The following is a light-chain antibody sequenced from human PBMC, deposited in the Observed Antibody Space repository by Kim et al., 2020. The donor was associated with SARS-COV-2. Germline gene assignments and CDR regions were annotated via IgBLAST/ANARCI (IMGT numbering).Light chain of an antibody. CDR2: SSN. J-gene: IGLJ3*02. V-gene: IGLV1-44*01. CDR1: RSNIGRYT. Sequence: QSVLTQPPSASGTPGQRVTISCSGSRSNIGRYTVNWYQQFPGTAPKFLIYSSNQRPSGVPDRFSGSQSGTSASLAISGLQAEDAADYYCAAWDDSLNAWVFGGGTQLTVL. CDR3: AAWDDSLNAWV.